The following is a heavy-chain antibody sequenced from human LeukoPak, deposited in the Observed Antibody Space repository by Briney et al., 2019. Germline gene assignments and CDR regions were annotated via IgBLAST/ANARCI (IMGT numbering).Heavy chain of an antibody. CDR3: ARRMIPNYYGSGSRFDY. CDR2: IYHSGST. CDR1: GYSISSGYY. D-gene: IGHD3-10*01. J-gene: IGHJ4*02. Sequence: SETLSLXCAVSGYSISSGYYWGWIRKPPGKGLEWIGSIYHSGSTYYNPSLKSRVTISVDTSKNQFSLKLSSVTAADTAVYYCARRMIPNYYGSGSRFDYWGQGTLVTVSS. V-gene: IGHV4-38-2*01.